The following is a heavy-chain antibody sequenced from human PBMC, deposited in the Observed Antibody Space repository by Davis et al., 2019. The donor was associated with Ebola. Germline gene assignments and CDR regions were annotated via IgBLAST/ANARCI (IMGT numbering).Heavy chain of an antibody. CDR2: ISYDGSNK. CDR3: AKDLSLVFDY. Sequence: PGGSLRLSCAASGFTFSSYGMHWVRQAPGKGLEWVAVISYDGSNKYYADSVKGRFTISRDNSKNTLYLQMNSLRAEDTAVYYCAKDLSLVFDYWGQGTLVTVSS. J-gene: IGHJ4*02. CDR1: GFTFSSYG. V-gene: IGHV3-30*18.